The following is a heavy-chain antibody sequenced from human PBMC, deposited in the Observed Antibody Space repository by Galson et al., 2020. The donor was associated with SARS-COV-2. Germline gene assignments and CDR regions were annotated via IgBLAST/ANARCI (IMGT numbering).Heavy chain of an antibody. J-gene: IGHJ6*03. CDR1: GFTFSSYA. CDR2: ISGSGGST. D-gene: IGHD2-2*01. V-gene: IGHV3-23*01. CDR3: ASESVVVPAARYYYYMDV. Sequence: GGSLRLSCAASGFTFSSYAMSWVRQAPGKGLEWVSAISGSGGSTYYADSVKGRFTISRDNSKNTLYLQMGSLRAEDMAEYYCASESVVVPAARYYYYMDVWGKGTTVAVS.